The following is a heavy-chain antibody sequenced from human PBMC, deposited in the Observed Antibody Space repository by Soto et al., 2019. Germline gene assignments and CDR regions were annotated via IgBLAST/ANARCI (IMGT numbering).Heavy chain of an antibody. J-gene: IGHJ3*02. CDR2: INHSGST. V-gene: IGHV4-34*01. CDR3: ARPTTVVRDAFDI. CDR1: GGSFSGYY. Sequence: SETLSLTCAVYGGSFSGYYWSWIRQPPGKGLEWIGEINHSGSTNYNPSLKSRVTISVDTSKNQFSLKLSSVTAADTAVYYCARPTTVVRDAFDIWGQGTMVTV. D-gene: IGHD4-17*01.